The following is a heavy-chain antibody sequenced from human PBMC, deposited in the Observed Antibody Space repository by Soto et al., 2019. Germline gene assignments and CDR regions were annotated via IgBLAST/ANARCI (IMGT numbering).Heavy chain of an antibody. CDR1: GFTFSKYW. D-gene: IGHD4-17*01. CDR3: ARGTVAPGLDY. J-gene: IGHJ4*02. CDR2: IKEDGSET. Sequence: EVQLVESGGGLVQPGGSLRLSCAACGFTFSKYWMNWVRQTPGKGLEWVANIKEDGSETYYVDSLKGRFTISRDDAKNSLYLQMNSLRVEDTAVYYCARGTVAPGLDYWGQGTLVTVSS. V-gene: IGHV3-7*01.